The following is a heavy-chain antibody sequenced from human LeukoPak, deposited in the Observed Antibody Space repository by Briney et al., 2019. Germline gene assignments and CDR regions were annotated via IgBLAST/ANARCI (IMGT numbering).Heavy chain of an antibody. D-gene: IGHD3-16*02. Sequence: GGSLRLSCAASGFTFNSFAMNWVRQAPGKGLEWVSSISGSDGSSHYADFVKGRFTISRHNSKNPLHLQMTSLRAQETAVNYCAKSLGVGGYTRYKGFDQWGQGTLVTVSS. V-gene: IGHV3-23*01. CDR1: GFTFNSFA. CDR3: AKSLGVGGYTRYKGFDQ. J-gene: IGHJ4*02. CDR2: ISGSDGSS.